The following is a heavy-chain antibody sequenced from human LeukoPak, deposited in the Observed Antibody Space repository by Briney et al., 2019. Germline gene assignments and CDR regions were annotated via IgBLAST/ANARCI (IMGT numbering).Heavy chain of an antibody. D-gene: IGHD5-18*01. CDR2: ISGSGGST. CDR3: AKAGGYSYAEGNWFDP. J-gene: IGHJ5*02. V-gene: IGHV3-23*01. CDR1: GFTFSSYA. Sequence: GGSLRLSCAASGFTFSSYAMSWVRQAPGKGLEWVSAISGSGGSTYYADSVKGRFTISRDNSKNTLYLQMNSLRAEDTAVYYCAKAGGYSYAEGNWFDPWGQGTLVTVSS.